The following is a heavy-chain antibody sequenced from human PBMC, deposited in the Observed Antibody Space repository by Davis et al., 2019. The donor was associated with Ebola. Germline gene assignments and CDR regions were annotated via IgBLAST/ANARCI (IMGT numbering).Heavy chain of an antibody. CDR3: SVRSTLRTGYYYGMDV. J-gene: IGHJ6*02. CDR1: GFTFSSYW. CDR2: INSDGSST. D-gene: IGHD1-14*01. V-gene: IGHV3-74*01. Sequence: HTGGSLRLSCAASGFTFSSYWMHWVRHAPGKGLVWVSRINSDGSSTSYADSVKGRFTISRDNAKNTLYLQMNSLRAEDTAVYYCSVRSTLRTGYYYGMDVRGQGTTVTVSS.